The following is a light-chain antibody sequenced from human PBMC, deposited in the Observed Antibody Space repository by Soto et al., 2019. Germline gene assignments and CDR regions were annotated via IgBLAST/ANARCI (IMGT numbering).Light chain of an antibody. CDR2: SAS. V-gene: IGKV3-20*01. J-gene: IGKJ3*01. Sequence: EIVLTQCPGTLSLSPGERAILSCRASQAISSNCLVWYQVKSGRAPRVLIQSASIRDTDIPGRFSVGGSGTASRLTISTVQPEDFAVYYCQQCGSPRFTFVPETKVDIK. CDR1: QAISSNC. CDR3: QQCGSPRFT.